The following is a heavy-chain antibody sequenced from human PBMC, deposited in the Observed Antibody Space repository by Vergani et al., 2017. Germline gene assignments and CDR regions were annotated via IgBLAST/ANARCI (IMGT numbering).Heavy chain of an antibody. J-gene: IGHJ4*02. V-gene: IGHV4-39*01. CDR3: ARTESFILRYFHWAL. CDR2: IYHSGGA. Sequence: QLHLQESGPGLVKPSETLSLTCTVSGGSITGSSYYWGWIRHPPGKGLEWIGNIYHSGGAYYNPSLKGRVTISVDTSKNQFSLEVTSVTAADTAIYFCARTESFILRYFHWALWGQGTLVTVSS. D-gene: IGHD3-9*01. CDR1: GGSITGSSYY.